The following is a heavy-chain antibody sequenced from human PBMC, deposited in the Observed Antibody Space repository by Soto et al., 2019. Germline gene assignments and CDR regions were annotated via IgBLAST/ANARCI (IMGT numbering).Heavy chain of an antibody. CDR2: IYPGDSDT. CDR1: GYTFTNYW. CDR3: AASIFYYGMDV. V-gene: IGHV5-51*01. J-gene: IGHJ6*02. Sequence: PGESLQISCKGSGYTFTNYWIGWVRQMPGKGLEWMGIIYPGDSDTKYNPSFQGQVSISADKSITTTYLQWSSLKASDTAIYYCAASIFYYGMDVWGQGTTVTVSX.